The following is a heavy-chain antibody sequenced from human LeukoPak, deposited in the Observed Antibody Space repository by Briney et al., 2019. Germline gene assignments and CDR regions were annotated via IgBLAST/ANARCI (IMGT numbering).Heavy chain of an antibody. V-gene: IGHV3-15*07. CDR1: GFTFSNAW. J-gene: IGHJ4*02. Sequence: GGSLRLSCAASGFTFSNAWMNWVRQAPGKGLEWVGRIKSKTDGGTTDYAAPVKGRFTISRDDSKNTLYLQMDSLKTEDTAVYYCTTESWELPSPHFDYWGQGTLVTVSS. D-gene: IGHD1-26*01. CDR2: IKSKTDGGTT. CDR3: TTESWELPSPHFDY.